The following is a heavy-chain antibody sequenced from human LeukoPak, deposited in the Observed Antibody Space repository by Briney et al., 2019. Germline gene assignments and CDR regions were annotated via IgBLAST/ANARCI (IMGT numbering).Heavy chain of an antibody. D-gene: IGHD2-2*01. J-gene: IGHJ4*02. V-gene: IGHV3-30*04. Sequence: GGSLRLSCAASGFTFSSYAMHWVRQAPGKGLEWVAVISYDGSNKYYADSVKGRFTTSRDNSKNTLYLQMNSLRAGDTAVYYCASPGDIVVVPAASPPDYWGQGTLVTVSS. CDR2: ISYDGSNK. CDR3: ASPGDIVVVPAASPPDY. CDR1: GFTFSSYA.